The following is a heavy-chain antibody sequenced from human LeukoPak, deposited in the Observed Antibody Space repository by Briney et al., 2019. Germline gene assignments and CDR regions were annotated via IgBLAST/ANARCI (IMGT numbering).Heavy chain of an antibody. D-gene: IGHD2-21*02. CDR3: ARQPGLAYCGGDCYSNWFDP. CDR2: IYYSGST. CDR1: GGSISSSSYY. V-gene: IGHV4-39*01. J-gene: IGHJ5*02. Sequence: SETLSLTCTVSGGSISSSSYYWGWIRQPPGKGLERIGSIYYSGSTYYNPSLKSRVTISVDTSKNQFSLKLSSVTAADTAVYYCARQPGLAYCGGDCYSNWFDPWGQGTLVTVSS.